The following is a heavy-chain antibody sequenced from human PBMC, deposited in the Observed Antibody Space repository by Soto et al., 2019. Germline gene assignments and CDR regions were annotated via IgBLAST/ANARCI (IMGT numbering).Heavy chain of an antibody. D-gene: IGHD4-4*01. CDR2: INHSGST. V-gene: IGHV4-34*01. CDR1: CGSFSGYY. Sequence: SETLSLTCAVYCGSFSGYYWSWIRQPPGKGLEWIGEINHSGSTNYNPSLKSRVTISVDTSKNQFSLKLSSVTAADTAVYYCARGRLQKATTVTPLGYYYYGMDVWGQGTTVTVSS. J-gene: IGHJ6*02. CDR3: ARGRLQKATTVTPLGYYYYGMDV.